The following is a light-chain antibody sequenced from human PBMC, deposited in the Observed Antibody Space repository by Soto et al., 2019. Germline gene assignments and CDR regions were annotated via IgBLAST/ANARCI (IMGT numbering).Light chain of an antibody. CDR1: QSVSSY. J-gene: IGKJ2*01. V-gene: IGKV3-11*01. CDR2: DAS. CDR3: QQRSNWPPYT. Sequence: EIVLTQSPDTLSLSPGDRATLSCRASQSVSSYLAWYQQKPGQAPRLLIYDASNRATGIPARFSGSGSGTGFTLTISSLEPEDYAVYYCQQRSNWPPYTFGQGTKLEIK.